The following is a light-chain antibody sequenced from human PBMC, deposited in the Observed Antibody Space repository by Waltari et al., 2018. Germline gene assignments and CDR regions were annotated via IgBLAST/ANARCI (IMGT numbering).Light chain of an antibody. V-gene: IGLV2-23*02. CDR2: DVH. CDR1: SSDVGGYNL. J-gene: IGLJ2*01. CDR3: CSYAGSDTVI. Sequence: QSALTQPAAVSGSPGQPIAISCPGTSSDVGGYNLVSWYQQHPGKAPKLIIYDVHKRPSGIPHRFSGSKSGNSASLTISGLHTEDEADYYCCSYAGSDTVIFGGGTKLTV.